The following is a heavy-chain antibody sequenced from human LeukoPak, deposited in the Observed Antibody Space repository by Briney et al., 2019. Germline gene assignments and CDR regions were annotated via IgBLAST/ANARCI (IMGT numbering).Heavy chain of an antibody. CDR3: ARDRIYSGYDFDY. CDR1: GGSFSGYY. CDR2: ISHSGST. V-gene: IGHV4-34*01. J-gene: IGHJ4*02. D-gene: IGHD5-12*01. Sequence: SETLSLTCAVYGGSFSGYYWSWIRQPPGKGLEWIGEISHSGSTNYNPSLKSRVTISVDTSKNQFSLKLSSVTAADTAVYYCARDRIYSGYDFDYWGQGTLVTVSS.